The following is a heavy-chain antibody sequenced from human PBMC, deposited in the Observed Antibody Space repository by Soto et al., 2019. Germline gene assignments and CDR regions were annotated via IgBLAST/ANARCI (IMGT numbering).Heavy chain of an antibody. CDR2: IRNTPCGGTT. V-gene: IGHV3-49*04. J-gene: IGHJ5*02. Sequence: GGSLRLSCNCSGFRFSEHAMTWVRQARGKGMEWVGFIRNTPCGGTTDYAASVRGRSTMSRDDSESISYLQRNSLRTEDAGVYYCSRWSFGLYGPWGPGTLVTVS. CDR1: GFRFSEHA. D-gene: IGHD2-8*01. CDR3: SRWSFGLYGP.